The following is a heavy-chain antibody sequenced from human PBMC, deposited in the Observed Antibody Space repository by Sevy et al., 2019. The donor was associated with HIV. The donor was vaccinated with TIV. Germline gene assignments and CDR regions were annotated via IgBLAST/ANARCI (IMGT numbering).Heavy chain of an antibody. CDR1: GITFSTSG. J-gene: IGHJ6*02. D-gene: IGHD3-9*01. CDR3: AKDFTGYNGMDV. Sequence: GRSLRLSCVVSGITFSTSGMHWVRQAPGKGLEWVAVISYHGRDKFYADSVKGRSTISRDNSKNILNLQMISLRAEDTAVYYCAKDFTGYNGMDVWGQGTMVTVSS. V-gene: IGHV3-30*18. CDR2: ISYHGRDK.